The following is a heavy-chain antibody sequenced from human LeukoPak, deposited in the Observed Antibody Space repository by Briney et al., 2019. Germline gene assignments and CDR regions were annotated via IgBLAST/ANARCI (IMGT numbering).Heavy chain of an antibody. CDR2: MYTSGST. Sequence: SETLSLTCTVSGALISSGSYYWSWIRQPAGKGLEWIGRMYTSGSTNYNPSLKSRVTISGDTSKNQFSLRLSSVTAADTAVYYCARASYSYDINGWVPFDYWGQGTLVTVSS. J-gene: IGHJ4*02. V-gene: IGHV4-61*02. D-gene: IGHD3-22*01. CDR1: GALISSGSYY. CDR3: ARASYSYDINGWVPFDY.